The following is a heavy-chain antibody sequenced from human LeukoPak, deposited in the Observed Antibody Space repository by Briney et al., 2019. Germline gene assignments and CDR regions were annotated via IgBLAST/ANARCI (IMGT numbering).Heavy chain of an antibody. CDR1: GGSITSSDFW. D-gene: IGHD3-3*01. Sequence: SETLSLTCSVSGGSITSSDFWWGWIRQPPGRGLEWITNFYYNGSPYYNPSLEGRVTISVDASKNQFSLKLSSVTAADTAMYYCARRGRSTAWSFDYWGQGTLVTVSS. J-gene: IGHJ4*02. CDR2: FYYNGSP. V-gene: IGHV4-39*01. CDR3: ARRGRSTAWSFDY.